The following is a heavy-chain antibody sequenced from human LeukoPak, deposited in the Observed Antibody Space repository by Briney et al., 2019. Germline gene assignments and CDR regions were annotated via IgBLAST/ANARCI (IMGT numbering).Heavy chain of an antibody. J-gene: IGHJ5*02. Sequence: SETLSLTCTVSDDSISDYYWGWIRQPPGKELEWIGSVYYSGNTHYNPSLKSRVTISVDTSKNQFSLKLSSVTAADTAVYYCARNPLWGVPAAIFDPWGQGTLVTVSS. CDR2: VYYSGNT. V-gene: IGHV4-39*01. D-gene: IGHD2-2*02. CDR1: DDSISDYY. CDR3: ARNPLWGVPAAIFDP.